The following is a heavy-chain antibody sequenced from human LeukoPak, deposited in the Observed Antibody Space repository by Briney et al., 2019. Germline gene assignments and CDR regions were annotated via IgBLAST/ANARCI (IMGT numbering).Heavy chain of an antibody. J-gene: IGHJ4*02. D-gene: IGHD2-2*01. CDR2: ISYDGSNK. CDR1: GFTFSSYG. V-gene: IGHV3-30*18. Sequence: GGSLRLSCAASGFTFSSYGMHWVRQAPGKGLEWVAVISYDGSNKYYADSVRGRFTISRDNSKNTLYLQMNSLRAEDTAVYYCAKEDCSSTSCYLDGYSSSWVYWGQGTLVTVSS. CDR3: AKEDCSSTSCYLDGYSSSWVY.